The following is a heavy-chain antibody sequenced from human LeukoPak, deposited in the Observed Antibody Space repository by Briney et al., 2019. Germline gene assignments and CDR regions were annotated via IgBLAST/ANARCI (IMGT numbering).Heavy chain of an antibody. CDR2: IDADGGAT. CDR3: AKDQSYYNWFDP. V-gene: IGHV3-23*01. CDR1: GFTFKSYA. D-gene: IGHD3-10*01. Sequence: GGSLRLSCAASGFTFKSYAMTWVRQAPGKGLEWVSSIDADGGATFYADSVQGRFSISRDNAKNTLGLQMHSLTAEDTAIYYCAKDQSYYNWFDPWGQGTRVTVSS. J-gene: IGHJ5*02.